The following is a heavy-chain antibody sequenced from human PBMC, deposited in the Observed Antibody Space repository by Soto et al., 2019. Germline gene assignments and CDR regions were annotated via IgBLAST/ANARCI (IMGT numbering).Heavy chain of an antibody. CDR3: ARGPRERYSSSWYSYRSLYGMDV. V-gene: IGHV4-39*01. J-gene: IGHJ6*02. D-gene: IGHD6-13*01. CDR2: IYYRGNA. Sequence: SETLSLTCSVSDDSINSDKYYWGWIRQPPGKGLEWIGSIYYRGNAYYNPSLQTRVTISLDTSKNQFSLKLSSVTAADTAVYYCARGPRERYSSSWYSYRSLYGMDVWGQGTTVTVSS. CDR1: DDSINSDKYY.